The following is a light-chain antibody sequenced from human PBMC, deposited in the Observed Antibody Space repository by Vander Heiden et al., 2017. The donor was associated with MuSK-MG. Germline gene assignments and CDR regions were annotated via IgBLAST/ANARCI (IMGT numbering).Light chain of an antibody. CDR2: KAS. CDR1: QSISSW. V-gene: IGKV1-5*03. Sequence: DIQMTQSTSTLSASVGDRVTITCRASQSISSWLAWYQQKPGKAPKLLIYKASNLDSGVPSRFGGSGSRTEFTLTISSLHPDDFATYYCQHYNSSPWTFGQGTKVEIK. J-gene: IGKJ1*01. CDR3: QHYNSSPWT.